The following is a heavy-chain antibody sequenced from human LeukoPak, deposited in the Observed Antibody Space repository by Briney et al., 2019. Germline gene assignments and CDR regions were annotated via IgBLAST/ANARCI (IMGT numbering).Heavy chain of an antibody. D-gene: IGHD3-22*01. J-gene: IGHJ6*03. CDR3: ARGLPTPRYYYDSSGYYRTYYYYYMDV. Sequence: PSETLSLTCAVYGGSFSGYYWSWIRQPPGKGLEWIGEINHSGSTNYNPSLKSRVTISVDTSKNQFSLKLSSVTAADTAVYYCARGLPTPRYYYDSSGYYRTYYYYYMDVWGKGTTVTVS. CDR2: INHSGST. V-gene: IGHV4-34*01. CDR1: GGSFSGYY.